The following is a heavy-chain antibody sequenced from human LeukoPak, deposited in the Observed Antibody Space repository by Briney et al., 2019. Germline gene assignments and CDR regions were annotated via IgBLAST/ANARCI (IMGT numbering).Heavy chain of an antibody. J-gene: IGHJ6*03. Sequence: SETLSLTCAVYGGSFSGYYWSWIRQPPGKGLEWIGEINHSGSTNYNPSLKSRVTILVDTSKNQFSLKLSSVTAADTAVYYCARGYDSSGYNYYYYYMDVWGKGTTVTVSS. D-gene: IGHD3-22*01. CDR1: GGSFSGYY. V-gene: IGHV4-34*01. CDR2: INHSGST. CDR3: ARGYDSSGYNYYYYYMDV.